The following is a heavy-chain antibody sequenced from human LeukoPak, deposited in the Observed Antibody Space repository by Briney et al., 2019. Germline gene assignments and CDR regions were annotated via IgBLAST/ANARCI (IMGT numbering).Heavy chain of an antibody. CDR2: ISYSGST. D-gene: IGHD2-2*01. V-gene: IGHV4-59*01. CDR1: GGSIRSYY. J-gene: IGHJ5*02. Sequence: SETLSLTCTVSGGSIRSYYWSWIRQPPGRGLEWIGYISYSGSTNYNPSLKSRVTISVDTSKNQFSLKLSSVTAADTAIYYCARGTPVVPAAIRWFDPWGQGTLVTVSS. CDR3: ARGTPVVPAAIRWFDP.